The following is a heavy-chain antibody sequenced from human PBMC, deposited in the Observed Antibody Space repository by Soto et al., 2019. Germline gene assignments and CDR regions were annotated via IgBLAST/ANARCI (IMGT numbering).Heavy chain of an antibody. Sequence: GGSLRLSCAASGSTFSSYSMNWVRQAPGKGLEWVSSISSSSSYIYYADSVKGRFTISRDNAKNSLYLQMNSLRAEDTAVYYCARDEIGYSGYVQIWGSFDYWGQGTLVTVSS. CDR2: ISSSSSYI. J-gene: IGHJ4*02. CDR3: ARDEIGYSGYVQIWGSFDY. D-gene: IGHD5-12*01. CDR1: GSTFSSYS. V-gene: IGHV3-21*01.